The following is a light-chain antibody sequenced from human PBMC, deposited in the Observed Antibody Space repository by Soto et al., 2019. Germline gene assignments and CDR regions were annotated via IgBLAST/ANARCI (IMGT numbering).Light chain of an antibody. J-gene: IGKJ1*01. CDR3: QQYGSSPPWT. V-gene: IGKV3-20*01. CDR1: QSVSSTY. Sequence: ESVLTQSPGTLSLSPGERATLSCRASQSVSSTYLAWYQQKLGQAPRLLIYGASSRATGIPDRFSGSGSGTDFTLTITRLEPEDFAVYYCQQYGSSPPWTFGQGTKVDIK. CDR2: GAS.